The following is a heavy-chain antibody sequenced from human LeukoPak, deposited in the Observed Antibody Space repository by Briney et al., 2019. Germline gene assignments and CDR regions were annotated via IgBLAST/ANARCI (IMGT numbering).Heavy chain of an antibody. V-gene: IGHV3-74*01. Sequence: GGSLRLSCATSGFTFSFYLMHWVRQVPGKGLVWVSSINSGGGITGYAGSVKGRFTISRDNAKNILHLQMNSLRAEDRAVYYCARDGGGGKEGFPADYWGQGTLVTVSS. D-gene: IGHD3-16*01. CDR1: GFTFSFYL. CDR3: ARDGGGGKEGFPADY. J-gene: IGHJ4*02. CDR2: INSGGGIT.